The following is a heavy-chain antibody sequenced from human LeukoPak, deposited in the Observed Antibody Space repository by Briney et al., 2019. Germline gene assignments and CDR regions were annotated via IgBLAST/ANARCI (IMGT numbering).Heavy chain of an antibody. J-gene: IGHJ6*02. CDR2: ISSSSSYI. CDR1: GFTFSSYS. D-gene: IGHD2-2*01. Sequence: PGGSLRLSCAASGFTFSSYSMNWVRQAPGKGLEWVSSISSSSSYIYYADSVKGRFTISRDNSKNTLYLQMNSLRAENTAVYYCAKGGGYCSSTSCSGATNYYYGMDVWGQGTTVTVSS. CDR3: AKGGGYCSSTSCSGATNYYYGMDV. V-gene: IGHV3-21*04.